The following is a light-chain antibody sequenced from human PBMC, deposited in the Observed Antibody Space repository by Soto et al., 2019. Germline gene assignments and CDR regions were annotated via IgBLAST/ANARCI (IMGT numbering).Light chain of an antibody. J-gene: IGKJ1*01. V-gene: IGKV3-11*01. CDR1: QSVTSY. CDR3: QQRTNWPRT. CDR2: DAS. Sequence: EIVLTQSPATLSLSPVERATLSCRANQSVTSYLAWYQHKPGQAPRLLIYDASKRATGIPARFSGRGSGTDFTLTISSLEPEDFAVYYCQQRTNWPRTFGQGTKVDNK.